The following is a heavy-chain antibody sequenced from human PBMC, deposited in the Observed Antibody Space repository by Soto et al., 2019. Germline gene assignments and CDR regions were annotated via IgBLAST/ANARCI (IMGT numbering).Heavy chain of an antibody. D-gene: IGHD6-19*01. Sequence: QVQRVQSGAAVRKPGSSVKVSCKASGGPFTKYAITWVRQAPRQGLEWMGGIVPLPGTTNYAQTFRGRVTITADESTSSAYLGVGSLRSEDTAMYYCASGVGGLGGSSGWPDYAFDVWGQGTMVIVSS. CDR2: IVPLPGTT. CDR3: ASGVGGLGGSSGWPDYAFDV. V-gene: IGHV1-69*01. J-gene: IGHJ3*01. CDR1: GGPFTKYA.